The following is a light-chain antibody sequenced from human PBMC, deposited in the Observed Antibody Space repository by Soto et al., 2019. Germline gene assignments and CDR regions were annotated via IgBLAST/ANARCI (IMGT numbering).Light chain of an antibody. CDR3: CSYIYSNNWA. CDR2: EGT. V-gene: IGLV2-23*01. J-gene: IGLJ3*02. CDR1: KSDALSYDA. Sequence: QSALTQPASLSGSPGQSVTISCTGSKSDALSYDAVSWYQHRPGKAPKLSIYEGTKRPSGISNRYSGSRSDNLASLTISGLQAEDEADYYCCSYIYSNNWAFGGRTKLTVL.